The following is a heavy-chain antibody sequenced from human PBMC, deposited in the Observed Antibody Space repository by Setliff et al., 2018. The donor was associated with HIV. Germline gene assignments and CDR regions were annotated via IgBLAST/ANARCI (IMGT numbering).Heavy chain of an antibody. CDR2: IYYSGST. V-gene: IGHV4-59*01. D-gene: IGHD3-22*01. J-gene: IGHJ3*02. CDR1: GGSISSYY. CDR3: AREGVTMRGNAFDI. Sequence: KPSETLSLTCTVSGGSISSYYWSWIRQPPGKGLEWIGYIYYSGSTNYNPSLKSRVTISVDTSKNQFSLKPSSVTAADTAVYYCAREGVTMRGNAFDIWGQGTMVTVSS.